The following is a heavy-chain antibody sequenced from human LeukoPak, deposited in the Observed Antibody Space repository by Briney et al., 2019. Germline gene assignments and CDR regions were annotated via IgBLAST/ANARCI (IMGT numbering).Heavy chain of an antibody. D-gene: IGHD6-13*01. J-gene: IGHJ4*02. CDR2: ISYDGSNK. CDR1: GFTFSSYA. Sequence: GGSLRLSCAEPGFTFSSYAMYWVCQALGKGLEWVAVISYDGSNKYYAESVKGRVTISRDNSKNTLYMQMNSLRAEDTAVYYCARAPAHVLQQLVIDYWGQGTLVTVSS. CDR3: ARAPAHVLQQLVIDY. V-gene: IGHV3-30*04.